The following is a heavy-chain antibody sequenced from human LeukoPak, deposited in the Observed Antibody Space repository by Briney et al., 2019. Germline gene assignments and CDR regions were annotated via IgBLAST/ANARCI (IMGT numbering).Heavy chain of an antibody. V-gene: IGHV4-59*08. CDR3: ARSVYPTIYFDY. J-gene: IGHJ4*02. Sequence: SETLSLTCTVSGGSISSYYWSWIRQPPGKGLEWIGYIYYSGSANYNPSLKSRVTISVDTSKNQFSLKLSSVTAADTAVYYCARSVYPTIYFDYWGQGTLVTVSS. CDR1: GGSISSYY. CDR2: IYYSGSA. D-gene: IGHD5-24*01.